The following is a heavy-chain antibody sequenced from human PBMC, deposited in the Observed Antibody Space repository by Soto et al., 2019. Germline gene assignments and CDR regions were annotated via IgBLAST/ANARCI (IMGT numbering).Heavy chain of an antibody. V-gene: IGHV3-23*01. Sequence: EAQLLQSGGGLVPPGGSLRLSCVASGFAFGKYPMAWVRQTPGKGLEWVSTISGTGGMTDYADSVKGRFTVSIDHAKDTVHLEMNSLRADDTAVYYCAKDRTRDRGIRAFDIWGQGTTVSISS. D-gene: IGHD2-2*01. CDR2: ISGTGGMT. CDR1: GFAFGKYP. CDR3: AKDRTRDRGIRAFDI. J-gene: IGHJ3*02.